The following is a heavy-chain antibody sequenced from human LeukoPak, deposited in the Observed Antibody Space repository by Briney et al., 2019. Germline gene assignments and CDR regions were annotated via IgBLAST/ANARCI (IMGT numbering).Heavy chain of an antibody. CDR2: ISDSGNTI. D-gene: IGHD2-15*01. J-gene: IGHJ4*02. V-gene: IGHV3-11*04. CDR1: GFTLSDYY. Sequence: GGSLRLSCAASGFTLSDYYMSWIRQAPGKGLEWVSYISDSGNTIHHATSVMGRFTISRDNAKNSLYPQMNSLRAEDTAVYYCARLRSEDDSTVDCWGQGTLVTVSS. CDR3: ARLRSEDDSTVDC.